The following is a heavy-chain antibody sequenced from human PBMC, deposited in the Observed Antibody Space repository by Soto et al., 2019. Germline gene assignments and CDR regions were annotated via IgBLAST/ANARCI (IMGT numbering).Heavy chain of an antibody. D-gene: IGHD3-22*01. V-gene: IGHV4-4*02. CDR3: ARDYDSSGYAPY. Sequence: QVQLQESGPGLVKPSGTLSLTCAVSGGSISSSNWWSWVRQPPGKGLEWLVEIYQSGSTNYNPSLKSRITVSVDKSQDRFSLKLSSVSAADAAVYYCARDYDSSGYAPYWGQGTLVTVSS. CDR2: IYQSGST. J-gene: IGHJ4*02. CDR1: GGSISSSNW.